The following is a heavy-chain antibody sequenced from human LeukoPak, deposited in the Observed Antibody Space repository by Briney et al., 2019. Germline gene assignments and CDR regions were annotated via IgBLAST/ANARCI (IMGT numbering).Heavy chain of an antibody. J-gene: IGHJ4*02. CDR2: IYYSGST. D-gene: IGHD3-3*01. CDR1: GGSISSGGCY. V-gene: IGHV4-39*01. Sequence: SSQTLSLTCTVSGGSISSGGCYWGWTRQPPGKGLEWIGSIYYSGSTYYNPSLKSRVTISVDTSKNQFSLKLSSVTAADTAVYYCARHEITIFGVVIGRYFDYWGQGTLVTVSS. CDR3: ARHEITIFGVVIGRYFDY.